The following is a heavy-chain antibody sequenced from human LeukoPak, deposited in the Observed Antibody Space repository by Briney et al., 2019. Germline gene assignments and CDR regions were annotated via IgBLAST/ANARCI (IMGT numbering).Heavy chain of an antibody. CDR3: AKDGSLRYFDWLLRSGGYYYGMDV. J-gene: IGHJ6*04. CDR1: GFTFSSHA. D-gene: IGHD3-9*01. CDR2: ISYDGSNK. Sequence: GGSLRLSCAASGFTFSSHAMHWVRQAPGKGLEWVAVISYDGSNKYYADSVKGRFTISRDNSKNTLYLQMNSLRAEDTAVYYCAKDGSLRYFDWLLRSGGYYYGMDVWDKGTTVTVSS. V-gene: IGHV3-30*04.